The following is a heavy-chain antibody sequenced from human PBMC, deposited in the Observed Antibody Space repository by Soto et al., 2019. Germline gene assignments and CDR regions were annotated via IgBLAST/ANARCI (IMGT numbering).Heavy chain of an antibody. CDR3: ARSVFP. V-gene: IGHV4-31*03. CDR2: IYYIGST. CDR1: GGSISSGGYY. Sequence: QVQLQESGPGLVKPSHTLSLTCTVSGGSISSGGYYWNWIRQHPGKGLEWIGYIYYIGSTYYNASLKSRVTISLDTSKNQFSLKLSSVTAVDTAVYYCARSVFPWGQGTLVTVSS. J-gene: IGHJ5*02.